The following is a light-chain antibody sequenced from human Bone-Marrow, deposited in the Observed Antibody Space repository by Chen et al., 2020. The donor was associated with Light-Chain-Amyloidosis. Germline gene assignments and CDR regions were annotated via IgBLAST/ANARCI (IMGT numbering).Light chain of an antibody. J-gene: IGLJ2*01. V-gene: IGLV10-54*01. CDR1: SNNVGDQG. Sequence: QAGLTQQPSVSKGLRQTATLTSTGNSNNVGDQGAAWLQHHQGHPPKLLSYRRNNRPSGISERLSASRSGRLCFLTIVGLQPEDEADYYCSAWDSSLNTWVFGGGTELTVL. CDR2: RRN. CDR3: SAWDSSLNTWV.